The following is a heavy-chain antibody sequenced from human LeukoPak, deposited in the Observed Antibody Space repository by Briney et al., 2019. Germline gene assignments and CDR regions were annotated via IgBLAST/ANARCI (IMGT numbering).Heavy chain of an antibody. D-gene: IGHD2-2*01. CDR1: GVSISRDY. V-gene: IGHV4-59*01. Sequence: PSETLSLTCTVSGVSISRDYWSWIRQPPAKGLEWVGYIYYAATTNYNPSLKSRVTISIDTSKNQFSLKLTSVTAADTAVYYCARVGGTSRSFRYWGQGTLVTVSS. CDR3: ARVGGTSRSFRY. CDR2: IYYAATT. J-gene: IGHJ4*02.